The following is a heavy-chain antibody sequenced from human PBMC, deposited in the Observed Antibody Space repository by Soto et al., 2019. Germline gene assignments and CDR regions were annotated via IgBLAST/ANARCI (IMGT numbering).Heavy chain of an antibody. CDR1: GFTFSSYA. J-gene: IGHJ5*02. D-gene: IGHD6-13*01. V-gene: IGHV3-23*01. CDR2: ISGSGGST. Sequence: EVQLLESGGGLVQPGGSLRLSCAASGFTFSSYAMSWVRQAPGKGLEWVSAISGSGGSTYYADSVKGRFTISRDNSKNTLDLPMNSLRAEATAVYYCAKWSFSPAAAGTGTFDPWGQGTLVTVAS. CDR3: AKWSFSPAAAGTGTFDP.